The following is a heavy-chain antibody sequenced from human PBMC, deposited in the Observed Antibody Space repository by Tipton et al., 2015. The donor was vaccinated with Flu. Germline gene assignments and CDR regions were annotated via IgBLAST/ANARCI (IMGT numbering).Heavy chain of an antibody. CDR2: IYYSGST. CDR1: GGSISSYY. D-gene: IGHD3-3*01. J-gene: IGHJ6*03. CDR3: ARSQSPRSGYSQYYYYYYYMDV. Sequence: TLSLTCTVSGGSISSYYWSWIRQPPGKGLEWIGYIYYSGSTNYNPSLKSRVTISVDTSKNQFSLKLSSVTAADTAVYYCARSQSPRSGYSQYYYYYYYMDVWGKGTTVTVSS. V-gene: IGHV4-59*01.